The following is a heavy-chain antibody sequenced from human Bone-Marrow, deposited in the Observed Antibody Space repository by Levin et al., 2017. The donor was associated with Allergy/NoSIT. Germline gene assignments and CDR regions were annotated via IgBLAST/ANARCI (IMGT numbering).Heavy chain of an antibody. CDR1: GDSIGTYY. Sequence: SETLSLSCTVSGDSIGTYYWSWIRHPPGKGLEWIGYIYYRGNTNYNPSLKSRVTMSVDTSKNQFSLEVRSVTAADTAVYYCARVGGAAAWDYYYYMDVWGKGTTVTVSS. J-gene: IGHJ6*03. V-gene: IGHV4-59*13. CDR2: IYYRGNT. CDR3: ARVGGAAAWDYYYYMDV. D-gene: IGHD2-2*01.